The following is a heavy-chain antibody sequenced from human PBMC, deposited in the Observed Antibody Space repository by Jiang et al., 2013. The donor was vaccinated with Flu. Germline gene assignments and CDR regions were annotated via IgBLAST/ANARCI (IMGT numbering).Heavy chain of an antibody. Sequence: VQLLESGGGLVQPGGSLRLSCAASGFTFSSYAMSWVRQAPGKGLEWVSAISGSGGSTYYADSVKGRFTISRDNSKNTLYLQMNSLRAEDTAVYYCAKDRVIPNWNYVATFDYWGQGTLVTVSS. V-gene: IGHV3-23*01. D-gene: IGHD1-7*01. CDR3: AKDRVIPNWNYVATFDY. CDR1: GFTFSSYA. J-gene: IGHJ4*02. CDR2: ISGSGGST.